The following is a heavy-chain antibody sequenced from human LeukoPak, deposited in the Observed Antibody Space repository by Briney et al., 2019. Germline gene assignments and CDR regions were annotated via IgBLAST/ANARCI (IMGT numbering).Heavy chain of an antibody. CDR3: ARAHYDYGDYFDY. CDR1: GFTFSSYW. CDR2: INSDGSST. J-gene: IGHJ4*02. Sequence: GGSLRLSCAASGFTFSSYWMHWVRQAPGKGLVWVSRINSDGSSTSYADSVKGRFTISRDNAKNTLYLQMNSLRAEDTAVYYCARAHYDYGDYFDYWGQGTLVTVSS. D-gene: IGHD4-17*01. V-gene: IGHV3-74*01.